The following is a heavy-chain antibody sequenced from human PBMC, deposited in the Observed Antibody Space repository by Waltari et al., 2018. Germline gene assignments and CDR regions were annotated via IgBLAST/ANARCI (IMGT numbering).Heavy chain of an antibody. D-gene: IGHD3-10*01. J-gene: IGHJ2*01. CDR2: IHYIGDT. CDR1: GDSISNNNYY. V-gene: IGHV4-39*07. CDR3: ARNQRGWFDAFDI. Sequence: QLQLQESGPGLVAPSETLSLTCTASGDSISNNNYYCGWIRQPRGTGLQWLGSIHYIGDTYDSSSLKSRVIRSVDTSNNQFSLRLTSVTAADTAIYFCARNQRGWFDAFDIWGRGTLVTVSS.